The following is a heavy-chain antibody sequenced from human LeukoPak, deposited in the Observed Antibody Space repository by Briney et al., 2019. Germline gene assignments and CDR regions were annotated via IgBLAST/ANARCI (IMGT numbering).Heavy chain of an antibody. Sequence: GGSLRLSCAASGFTFSSYAMSWVRQAPGKGLEWVSAIGGSGGSTYYADSVKGRFTISRDNSKNTLYLQMNSLRAEDTAVYYCAKDSAYGDSNYWGQGTLVTVSS. V-gene: IGHV3-23*01. CDR2: IGGSGGST. CDR3: AKDSAYGDSNY. CDR1: GFTFSSYA. D-gene: IGHD4-17*01. J-gene: IGHJ4*02.